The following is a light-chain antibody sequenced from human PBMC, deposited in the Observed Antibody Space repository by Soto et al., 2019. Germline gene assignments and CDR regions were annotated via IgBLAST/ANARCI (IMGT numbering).Light chain of an antibody. CDR1: TGAVTSGHY. CDR3: LLSYSDAPYVV. J-gene: IGLJ2*01. V-gene: IGLV7-46*01. CDR2: DTS. Sequence: QAVVTQEPSLTVSPGGTVTLTCGSSTGAVTSGHYPYWFQQKPGQAPRTLIYDTSNKHSWTPARFSGSLLGGKAALTLSGAQPEDEAEYYCLLSYSDAPYVVFGGGTQLTVL.